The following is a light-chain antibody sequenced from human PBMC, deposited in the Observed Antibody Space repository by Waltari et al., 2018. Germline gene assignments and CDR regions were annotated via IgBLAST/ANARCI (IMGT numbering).Light chain of an antibody. V-gene: IGKV3-15*01. Sequence: EIVMTQSPATLSVSPVESATLSCRASQRVSRNLAWYQQKPGQAPRLLIFGASTRATGIPDRFSGNGSGTDFTLTISSLQSEDFAVYYCQQYDNWPPYTFGQGTKLEIK. CDR1: QRVSRN. CDR3: QQYDNWPPYT. J-gene: IGKJ2*01. CDR2: GAS.